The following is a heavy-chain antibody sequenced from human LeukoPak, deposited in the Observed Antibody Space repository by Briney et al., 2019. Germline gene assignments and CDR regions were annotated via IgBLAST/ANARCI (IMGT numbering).Heavy chain of an antibody. D-gene: IGHD3-9*01. CDR2: IYYSGST. Sequence: ETLSLTCNVTTGARSSYYGSWIRQPPEKELKWIGYIYYSGSTNYNPSLKSRVTISVDTSKNQFSLKLSSVTAADTAVYYCARGPWGGRYFDWLLLPYYYYGMDVWGQGTTVTVSS. J-gene: IGHJ6*02. CDR3: ARGPWGGRYFDWLLLPYYYYGMDV. V-gene: IGHV4-59*13. CDR1: TGARSSYY.